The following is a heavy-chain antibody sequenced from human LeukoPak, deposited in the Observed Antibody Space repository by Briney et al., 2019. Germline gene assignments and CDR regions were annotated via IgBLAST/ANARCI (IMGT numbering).Heavy chain of an antibody. Sequence: PSETLSLTCTVSGGSISSYYWSWIGQPPGKGLEWIGYIYYRGSTNYNPSLKSRVTISVDTSKNQFSLKLSSVTAADTAVYYCARVGAVAGIDYWGQGTLVTVSS. CDR2: IYYRGST. V-gene: IGHV4-59*01. CDR3: ARVGAVAGIDY. D-gene: IGHD6-19*01. CDR1: GGSISSYY. J-gene: IGHJ4*02.